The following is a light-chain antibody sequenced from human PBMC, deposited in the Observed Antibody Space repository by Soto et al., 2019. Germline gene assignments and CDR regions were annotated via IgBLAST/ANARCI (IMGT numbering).Light chain of an antibody. V-gene: IGKV1-12*01. CDR1: QGIRSW. CDR3: QQANSFPYT. Sequence: DIQMTQSPSSVSASVGDRVTITCRASQGIRSWLAWYQQKPGKAPKLLIYAASNLQSGVPSRFSGSGSGTDFTLTISSLPPEDFATYYCQQANSFPYTFGQGTKLEIK. J-gene: IGKJ2*01. CDR2: AAS.